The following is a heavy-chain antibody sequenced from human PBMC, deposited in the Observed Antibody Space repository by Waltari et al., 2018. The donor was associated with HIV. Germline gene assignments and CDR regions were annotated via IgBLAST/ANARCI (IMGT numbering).Heavy chain of an antibody. CDR3: ARTPRGSPFDY. CDR2: ISYDGSNK. D-gene: IGHD1-26*01. CDR1: GFTFSSYA. J-gene: IGHJ4*02. V-gene: IGHV3-30*04. Sequence: QVQLVESGGGVVQPGRSLRLSCAASGFTFSSYAMHWVRQAPGKGLEWVAVISYDGSNKYYADSVKGRFTISRDNSKNTLYLQMNSLRAEDTAVYYCARTPRGSPFDYWGQGTLVTVSS.